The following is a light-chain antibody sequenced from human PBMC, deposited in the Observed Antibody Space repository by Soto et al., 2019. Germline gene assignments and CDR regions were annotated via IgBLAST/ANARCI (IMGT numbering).Light chain of an antibody. CDR1: SSDVGGYNY. V-gene: IGLV2-14*01. J-gene: IGLJ1*01. CDR3: SSYTSSRTRDV. CDR2: DVN. Sequence: QSALTQPASVSGSPGQSITISCTGTSSDVGGYNYVSWYQQHPGKAPKLMIFDVNNRPSGVSHRFSGSKSGNTASLTISGLQAEDEADYYCSSYTSSRTRDVFGTGTKLTVL.